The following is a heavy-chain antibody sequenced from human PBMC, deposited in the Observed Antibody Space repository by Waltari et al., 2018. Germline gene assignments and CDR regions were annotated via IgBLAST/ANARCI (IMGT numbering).Heavy chain of an antibody. CDR1: GYSFTSYW. J-gene: IGHJ5*02. Sequence: EVQLVQSGAEVKKPGESLKISCMGSGYSFTSYWIGWVRQMPGKGLEWRAAIFPGASDSRYRPSLQSHAAISAAQSISSAFLHWSSLKASDTAMYYCARLSDGVTWFDPWGQGTLVSVSS. V-gene: IGHV5-51*01. D-gene: IGHD3-10*01. CDR2: IFPGASDS. CDR3: ARLSDGVTWFDP.